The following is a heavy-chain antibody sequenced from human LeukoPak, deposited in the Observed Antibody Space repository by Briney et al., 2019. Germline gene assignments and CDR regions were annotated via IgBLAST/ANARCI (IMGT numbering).Heavy chain of an antibody. V-gene: IGHV4-59*01. CDR3: ARGPGDGYNPVFDY. Sequence: SETLSLTCSVSGGSISSYYWSWIRQPPGKGLEWIGYIYYSGSTNYNPSLKSRVTISVDTSKNQFSLKLSSVTAADTAVYYCARGPGDGYNPVFDYWGQGTLVTVSS. CDR2: IYYSGST. J-gene: IGHJ4*02. D-gene: IGHD5-24*01. CDR1: GGSISSYY.